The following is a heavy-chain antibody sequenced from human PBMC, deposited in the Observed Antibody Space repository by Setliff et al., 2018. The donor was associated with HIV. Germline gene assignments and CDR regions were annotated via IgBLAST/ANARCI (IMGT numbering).Heavy chain of an antibody. D-gene: IGHD2-2*01. CDR1: GYTFTNYA. J-gene: IGHJ4*01. CDR2: INPAYGNT. Sequence: ASVKVSCKASGYTFTNYAMHWVRQAPGQRLEWMAWINPAYGNTEYSQKFQGRITVTGDSSASTAYMELSTMTSEDTAIYYCANEAFTSGWSHYDNWGHGALVTVSS. CDR3: ANEAFTSGWSHYDN. V-gene: IGHV1-3*01.